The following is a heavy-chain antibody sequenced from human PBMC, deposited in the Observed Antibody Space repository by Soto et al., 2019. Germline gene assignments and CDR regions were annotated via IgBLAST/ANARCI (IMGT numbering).Heavy chain of an antibody. D-gene: IGHD3-10*01. Sequence: QVQLVESGGSVVQPGRSLRLSCAASGFTFSSYGMHWVRQAPGKGLEWVAVISYDGSNKYYADSVKGRFTISRDNSKNTLYLQMNSLRAEDTAVYYCAKGSYGSGTWGQGTLVTVSS. CDR3: AKGSYGSGT. CDR2: ISYDGSNK. CDR1: GFTFSSYG. J-gene: IGHJ5*02. V-gene: IGHV3-30*18.